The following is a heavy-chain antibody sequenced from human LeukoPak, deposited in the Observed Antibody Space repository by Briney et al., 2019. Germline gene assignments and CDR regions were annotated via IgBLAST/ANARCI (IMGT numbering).Heavy chain of an antibody. V-gene: IGHV5-51*01. CDR1: GYTFTNYC. J-gene: IGHJ5*02. CDR2: IYPGDSDT. D-gene: IGHD1-26*01. CDR3: ARLADTTS. Sequence: GESLKISCKGSGYTFTNYCIAWVRQMPGKGLEWMGIIYPGDSDTRYSPSFQGQVTISADKSTTTTYLQWSSLKASDTAMYFCARLADTTSWGQGTLVTVSS.